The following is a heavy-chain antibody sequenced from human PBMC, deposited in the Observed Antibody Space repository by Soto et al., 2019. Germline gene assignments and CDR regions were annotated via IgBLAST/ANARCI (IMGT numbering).Heavy chain of an antibody. J-gene: IGHJ5*02. V-gene: IGHV1-2*02. CDR1: GYTFTGYY. Sequence: CCKASGYTFTGYYMHWVRQAPGQGLEWMGWINPNSGGTNYVQKFQGRVTMTRDTSISTAYMELSRLRSDDTAVYYCARAPNPYSSSSGWFDPWGQGTLVTVSS. CDR2: INPNSGGT. D-gene: IGHD6-6*01. CDR3: ARAPNPYSSSSGWFDP.